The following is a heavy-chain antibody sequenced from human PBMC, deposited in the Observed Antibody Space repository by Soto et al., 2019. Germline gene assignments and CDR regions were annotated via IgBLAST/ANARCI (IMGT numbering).Heavy chain of an antibody. CDR3: AKDTTRYYFGSGP. D-gene: IGHD3-10*01. CDR2: ISGSGGST. Sequence: QRLSCAASGFTFTSYAMSWVRQAPGEGLEWVSAISGSGGSTYYRDSVKGRFTISRDNSKNTLHLQMNSLRAEDTALYYCAKDTTRYYFGSGPCGQGTQVTVYS. V-gene: IGHV3-23*01. J-gene: IGHJ5*02. CDR1: GFTFTSYA.